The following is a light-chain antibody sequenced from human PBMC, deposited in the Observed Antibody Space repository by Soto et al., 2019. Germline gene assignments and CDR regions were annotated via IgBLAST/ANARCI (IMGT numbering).Light chain of an antibody. CDR2: DVS. Sequence: QSVLTRPASVSGSPGQSITISCTGTSSDDGGYNYVSWYEQHPGKAPKLMIYDVSNRPSGVSNRFSCSKSGNTASLTISVLQAEDEADYYCSSYTSSSTPWVFGTGTKVTVL. CDR3: SSYTSSSTPWV. V-gene: IGLV2-14*01. J-gene: IGLJ1*01. CDR1: SSDDGGYNY.